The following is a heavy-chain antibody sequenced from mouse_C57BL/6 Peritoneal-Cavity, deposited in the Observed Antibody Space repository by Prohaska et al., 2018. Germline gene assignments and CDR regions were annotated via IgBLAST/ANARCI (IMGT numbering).Heavy chain of an antibody. Sequence: QVTLKESGPGILQSSQTLSLTCSFSGFSLSTSGMGVSWIRQPSGKGLEWLAHIYWDDDKRYNPSLKSRLTISKDTSRNQVFLKITSVDTADTATYYCARTPNYGWFAYWRQGTLVTVAA. D-gene: IGHD1-1*02. V-gene: IGHV8-12*01. CDR3: ARTPNYGWFAY. CDR2: IYWDDDK. J-gene: IGHJ3*01. CDR1: GFSLSTSGMG.